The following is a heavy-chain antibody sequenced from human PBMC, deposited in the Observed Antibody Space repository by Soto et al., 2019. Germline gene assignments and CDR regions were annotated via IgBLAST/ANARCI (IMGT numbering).Heavy chain of an antibody. CDR3: TRLLGGATSGVDNY. CDR2: IRSKANSYAT. V-gene: IGHV3-73*01. D-gene: IGHD1-26*01. CDR1: GFTFSGSA. J-gene: IGHJ4*02. Sequence: PGGSLRLSCAASGFTFSGSAMHGVRRASGKGLEWVGRIRSKANSYATAYAASVKGRFTVSRDDSKNTAYLQMNSLKTEDTAVYYCTRLLGGATSGVDNYWGQGTLVTVSS.